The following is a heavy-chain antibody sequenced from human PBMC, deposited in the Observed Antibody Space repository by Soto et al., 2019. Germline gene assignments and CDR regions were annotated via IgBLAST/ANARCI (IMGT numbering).Heavy chain of an antibody. CDR2: IIPLFGTT. CDR1: EGTFNSYV. D-gene: IGHD3-3*01. J-gene: IGHJ6*02. V-gene: IGHV1-69*06. Sequence: QVKLVQSRAEVKKPGSSVRVSCKASEGTFNSYVVSWVRPAPGQGLQWMGGIIPLFGTTNYAQQLEGRVTITADTSTTTAYMELSGLRPGDTAVYYCARGDTIFESSERYYHYGLDVWGQGTTVIVSS. CDR3: ARGDTIFESSERYYHYGLDV.